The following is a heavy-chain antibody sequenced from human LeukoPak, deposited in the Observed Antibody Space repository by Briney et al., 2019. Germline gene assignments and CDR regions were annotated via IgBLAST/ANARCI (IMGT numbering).Heavy chain of an antibody. D-gene: IGHD6-19*01. J-gene: IGHJ4*02. CDR1: GFTFSSYA. CDR2: ISSNGGST. CDR3: ARSPRGHSSGWPVAGTVFDY. V-gene: IGHV3-64*01. Sequence: GGSLRLSCAASGFTFSSYAMHWVRQAPGKGLEYVSAISSNGGSTYYANSVKGRFTISRDNSKNTLYLQMGSLRAEDMAVYYCARSPRGHSSGWPVAGTVFDYWGQGTLVTVSS.